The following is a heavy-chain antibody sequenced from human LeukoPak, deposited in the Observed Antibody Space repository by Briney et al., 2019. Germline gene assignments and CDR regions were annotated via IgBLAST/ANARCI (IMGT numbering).Heavy chain of an antibody. J-gene: IGHJ6*02. CDR2: INPNSGGT. Sequence: ASVKVSCKASGYTFTGYYMHWVRQAPGQGLEWMGRINPNSGGTNYAQKFQGRVTMTRDTSISTAYMELSRLRSDDTAVYYCARVTLYCSSTSCSPYYGMDVWGQGTTVTVSS. D-gene: IGHD2-2*01. V-gene: IGHV1-2*06. CDR1: GYTFTGYY. CDR3: ARVTLYCSSTSCSPYYGMDV.